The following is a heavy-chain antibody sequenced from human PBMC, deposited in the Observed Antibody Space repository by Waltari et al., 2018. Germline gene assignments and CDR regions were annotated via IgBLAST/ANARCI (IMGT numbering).Heavy chain of an antibody. J-gene: IGHJ1*01. D-gene: IGHD4-17*01. CDR2: ISQDATMK. CDR1: GYTFSDYA. Sequence: QVQLVESGGGVVQPGGSLRLSCKASGYTFSDYAMQWVRQAPGKGREWVALISQDATMKKYAQSLQGRFTISRDKSRNTLYLEINNVRVADTALYYCAKDDYGDEYFQHWGQGTLVTVSS. V-gene: IGHV3-30*18. CDR3: AKDDYGDEYFQH.